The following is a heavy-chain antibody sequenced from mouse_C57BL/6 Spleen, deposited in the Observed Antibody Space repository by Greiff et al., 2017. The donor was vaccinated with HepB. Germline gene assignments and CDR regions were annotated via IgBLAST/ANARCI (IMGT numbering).Heavy chain of an antibody. J-gene: IGHJ1*03. CDR2: INYDGSST. D-gene: IGHD1-1*01. Sequence: EVKVVESEGGLVQPGSSMKLSCTASGFTFSDYYMAWVRQVPEKGLEWVANINYDGSSTYYLDSLKSRFIISRDKAKNILYLQMSSLKSEDTATYYCARLYGSSYGYFDVWGTGTTVTVSS. V-gene: IGHV5-16*01. CDR3: ARLYGSSYGYFDV. CDR1: GFTFSDYY.